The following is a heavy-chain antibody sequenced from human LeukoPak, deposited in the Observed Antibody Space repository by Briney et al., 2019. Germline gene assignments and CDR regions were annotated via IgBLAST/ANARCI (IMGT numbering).Heavy chain of an antibody. Sequence: ASVKVSCKASGYTFINYGITWVRQAPGQGLEWMGWINPNSGGTNYAQKFQGRVTMTRDTSISTAYMELSRLRSDDTAVYYCARSPAYGDYAYFDYWGQGTLVTVSS. V-gene: IGHV1-2*02. J-gene: IGHJ4*02. D-gene: IGHD4-17*01. CDR3: ARSPAYGDYAYFDY. CDR1: GYTFINYG. CDR2: INPNSGGT.